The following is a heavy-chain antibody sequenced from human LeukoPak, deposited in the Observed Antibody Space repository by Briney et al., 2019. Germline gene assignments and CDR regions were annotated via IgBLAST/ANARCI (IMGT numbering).Heavy chain of an antibody. D-gene: IGHD3-22*01. Sequence: GGSLRLSCAASGFTFSSYGMHWVRQAPGKGLEWVAVISYDGSNKYYADSVKGRFTISRDNSKNTLYLQMNSLRAEDTAVYYYAKDSNYYDSSGLDYWGQGTLVTVSS. CDR1: GFTFSSYG. V-gene: IGHV3-30*18. J-gene: IGHJ4*02. CDR2: ISYDGSNK. CDR3: AKDSNYYDSSGLDY.